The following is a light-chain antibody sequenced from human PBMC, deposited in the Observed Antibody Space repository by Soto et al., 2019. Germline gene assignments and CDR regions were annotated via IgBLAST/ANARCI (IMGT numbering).Light chain of an antibody. CDR1: RSVSVAY. J-gene: IGKJ2*01. CDR3: QQFGSSPYT. V-gene: IGKV3-20*01. CDR2: GAS. Sequence: EIVLTQSPGTLSLSPGERATLSCRASRSVSVAYLAWYQQKPGQAPKLLIYGASNRATGVPDRFSASWSGTDFTLTISRLEPEDSAVYYCQQFGSSPYTFGQGTKLEIK.